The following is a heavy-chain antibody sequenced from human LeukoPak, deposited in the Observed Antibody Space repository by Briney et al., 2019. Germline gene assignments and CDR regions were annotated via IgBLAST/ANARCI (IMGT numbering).Heavy chain of an antibody. D-gene: IGHD3-22*01. Sequence: ASVKVSCKASGGTFSSYAISWVRQAPGQGLEWMGRIIPILGIANYAQKFQGRVTITADKSTSTAYMELSRLRSDDTAVYYCARGPVYDSSGYYYNYWGQGTLVTVSS. CDR2: IIPILGIA. CDR1: GGTFSSYA. J-gene: IGHJ4*02. V-gene: IGHV1-69*04. CDR3: ARGPVYDSSGYYYNY.